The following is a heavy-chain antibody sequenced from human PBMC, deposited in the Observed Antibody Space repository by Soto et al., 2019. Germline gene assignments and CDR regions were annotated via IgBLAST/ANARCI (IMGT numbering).Heavy chain of an antibody. Sequence: ETLRLSCAASGFTFSIYAMSWVRHAPGKGLEWVSAISGSGGSTYYADSVKGRFTISRDNSKNTLYLQMNSLRAEDTAVYYCAKVFHYGGNSYAFDIWGQGTMVTVSS. J-gene: IGHJ3*02. CDR2: ISGSGGST. D-gene: IGHD4-17*01. CDR3: AKVFHYGGNSYAFDI. V-gene: IGHV3-23*01. CDR1: GFTFSIYA.